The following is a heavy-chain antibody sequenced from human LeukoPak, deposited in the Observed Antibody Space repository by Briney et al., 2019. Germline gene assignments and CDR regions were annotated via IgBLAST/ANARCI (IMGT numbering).Heavy chain of an antibody. V-gene: IGHV4-61*02. CDR1: GASISGSNYY. J-gene: IGHJ6*03. Sequence: SQTLSLTCTVSGASISGSNYYWSWIRQPAGKGPEWIGRVYSTGITKYNPSLKSRVIISVDTSKNQFSLKLNSVTAADTAVYYCARDSFEGGYYYYLDVWGKGTTVTVSS. D-gene: IGHD3-10*01. CDR3: ARDSFEGGYYYYLDV. CDR2: VYSTGIT.